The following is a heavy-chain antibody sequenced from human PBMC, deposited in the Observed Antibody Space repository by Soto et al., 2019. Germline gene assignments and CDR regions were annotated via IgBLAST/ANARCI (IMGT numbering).Heavy chain of an antibody. J-gene: IGHJ4*02. CDR2: ISGSDGKT. V-gene: IGHV3-23*01. CDR1: GFSFAGFA. Sequence: PGGSLRLACRTSGFSFAGFAMTWVRQAPGKGLEWVATISGSDGKTYYADSVKGRFSISRDTSRNTLYLQMNSLRADDTAIYYCAKWSYLDYWGQGTRVTVSS. CDR3: AKWSYLDY. D-gene: IGHD3-3*01.